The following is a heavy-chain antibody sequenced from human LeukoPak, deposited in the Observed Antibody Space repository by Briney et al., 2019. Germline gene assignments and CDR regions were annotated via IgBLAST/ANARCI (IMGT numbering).Heavy chain of an antibody. Sequence: SPGGSLRLSCAASGFIFSNAWMSWVRQAPGKGLEWVGRIKSKTDGGTTDYAAPVKGRFTISRDDSKNTLYLQMNSLKTEDTAVYYCTTGSNYGDFSVDYWGQGTLVTVSS. J-gene: IGHJ4*02. V-gene: IGHV3-15*01. D-gene: IGHD4-17*01. CDR3: TTGSNYGDFSVDY. CDR1: GFIFSNAW. CDR2: IKSKTDGGTT.